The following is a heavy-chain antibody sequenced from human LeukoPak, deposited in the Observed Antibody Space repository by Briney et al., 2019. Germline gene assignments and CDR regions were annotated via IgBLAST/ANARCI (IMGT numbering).Heavy chain of an antibody. D-gene: IGHD7-27*01. CDR2: IYYSGST. V-gene: IGHV4-30-4*01. CDR3: ASVRNWGIFDY. J-gene: IGHJ4*02. CDR1: GGSISSGDYY. Sequence: PSETLSLTCTVSGGSISSGDYYWSWIRQPPGKGLEWIGYIYYSGSTYYNPSLKSRVTISVDASKNQFSLKLRSVTAADTAVYYCASVRNWGIFDYWGQGTLVTVSS.